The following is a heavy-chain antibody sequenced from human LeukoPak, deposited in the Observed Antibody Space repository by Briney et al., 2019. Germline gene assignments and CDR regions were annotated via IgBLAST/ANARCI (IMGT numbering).Heavy chain of an antibody. CDR1: GYTFTGYY. CDR3: ARVKPKGSLPSFDY. Sequence: GASVTVSCKASGYTFTGYYMHWVRQAPGQGLEWMGWINPNSGGTNYAQKFQGRVTMTRDTSISTAYMELSRLRSDDTAVYYCARVKPKGSLPSFDYWGQGTLVTVCS. V-gene: IGHV1-2*02. D-gene: IGHD6-13*01. J-gene: IGHJ4*02. CDR2: INPNSGGT.